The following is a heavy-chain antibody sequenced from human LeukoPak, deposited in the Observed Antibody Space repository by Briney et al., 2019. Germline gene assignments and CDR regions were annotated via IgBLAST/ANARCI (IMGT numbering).Heavy chain of an antibody. V-gene: IGHV4-30-4*01. J-gene: IGHJ4*02. CDR3: ARDQSLSYGSGSYSPLGFDY. CDR1: GGSISSGDYY. D-gene: IGHD3-10*01. Sequence: SQTLSLTCTVSGGSISSGDYYWSWIRQPPGKGLEWIGYIYYSGSTYYNPSLKSRVTISVDTSKNQFSLKLSSVTAADTAVYYCARDQSLSYGSGSYSPLGFDYWGQGALVTVSS. CDR2: IYYSGST.